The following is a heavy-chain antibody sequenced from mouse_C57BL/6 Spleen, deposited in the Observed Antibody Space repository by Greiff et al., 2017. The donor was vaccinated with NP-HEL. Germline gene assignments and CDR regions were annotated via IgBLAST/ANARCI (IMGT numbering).Heavy chain of an antibody. V-gene: IGHV3-2*02. CDR1: GYSITSGYG. CDR2: ISYSGST. J-gene: IGHJ2*01. Sequence: DVKLQESGPGLVEPSQSLSLTCTVTGYSITSGYGWNWIRQFPGNKLEWMGYISYSGSTNYNPSLKSRISITRDTSKNQFFLQLNSVTTEDTATYYWARTARIKYWGQGTTLTVSS. CDR3: ARTARIKY. D-gene: IGHD1-2*01.